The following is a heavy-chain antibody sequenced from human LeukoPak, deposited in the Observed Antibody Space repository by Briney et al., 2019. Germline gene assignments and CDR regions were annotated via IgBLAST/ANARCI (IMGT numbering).Heavy chain of an antibody. V-gene: IGHV3-23*01. Sequence: GGTLRLSCAASGFTFSSYGMSWVRQAPGKGLEWVSGISGSGGSTYYADSVKGRFTISRDNAKNSLYLQMNSLRAEDTAVYYCARDFGGGYDPSYFDYWGQGTLVTVSS. J-gene: IGHJ4*02. D-gene: IGHD5-12*01. CDR2: ISGSGGST. CDR1: GFTFSSYG. CDR3: ARDFGGGYDPSYFDY.